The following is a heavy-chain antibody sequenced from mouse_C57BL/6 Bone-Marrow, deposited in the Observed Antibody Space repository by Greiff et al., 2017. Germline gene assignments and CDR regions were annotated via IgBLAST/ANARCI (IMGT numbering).Heavy chain of an antibody. Sequence: VQLQQSGPELVKPGASVKIPCKASGYTFTDYNMDWVKQSHGKSLEWIGDINPNNGGTIYNQKFKGKATLTVDKSSSTAYMELRSLTSEDTAVYYCARETRFRLHGRGYFDYWGQGTTLTVSS. CDR2: INPNNGGT. V-gene: IGHV1-18*01. D-gene: IGHD1-1*01. CDR3: ARETRFRLHGRGYFDY. CDR1: GYTFTDYN. J-gene: IGHJ2*01.